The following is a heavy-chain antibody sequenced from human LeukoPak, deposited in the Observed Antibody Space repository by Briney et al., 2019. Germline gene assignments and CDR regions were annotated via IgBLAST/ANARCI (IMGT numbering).Heavy chain of an antibody. V-gene: IGHV3-15*01. CDR1: GFTFSNAW. Sequence: GGSLRLSCAASGFTFSNAWMSWVRQAPGKGLEWAGRIKSKTDGGTTDYAAPVKGRFTISRDDSKNTLYLQMNSLKTEDTAVYYCTIGLLWFGEFDYWGQGTLVTVSS. D-gene: IGHD3-10*01. CDR2: IKSKTDGGTT. CDR3: TIGLLWFGEFDY. J-gene: IGHJ4*02.